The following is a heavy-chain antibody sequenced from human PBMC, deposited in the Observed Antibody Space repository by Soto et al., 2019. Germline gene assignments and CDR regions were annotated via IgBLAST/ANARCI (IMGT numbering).Heavy chain of an antibody. D-gene: IGHD2-2*01. CDR2: IYYSGST. J-gene: IGHJ6*03. CDR1: GGSISSYY. Sequence: SETLSLTCTVSGGSISSYYWSWIRQPPGKGLEWIGYIYYSGSTNYNPSLKSRVTISVDTSKNQFSLKLSSVTAADTAVYYCARDIVVVPAALYYMDVWGKGTTVTVSS. V-gene: IGHV4-59*01. CDR3: ARDIVVVPAALYYMDV.